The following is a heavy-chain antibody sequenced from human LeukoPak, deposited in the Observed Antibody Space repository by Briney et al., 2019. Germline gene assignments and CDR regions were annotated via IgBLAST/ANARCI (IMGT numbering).Heavy chain of an antibody. D-gene: IGHD3-22*01. Sequence: PGGSLRLSCAASGFTFSSYWMHWVRQVPGKGLVWVSRINSDGSNTNYADSVKGRFTISRDNAKNTLFLQMNSQRAEDTAVYYCARSSYYYDSSGYLNYWGQGTLVTVSS. CDR1: GFTFSSYW. CDR3: ARSSYYYDSSGYLNY. CDR2: INSDGSNT. J-gene: IGHJ4*02. V-gene: IGHV3-74*01.